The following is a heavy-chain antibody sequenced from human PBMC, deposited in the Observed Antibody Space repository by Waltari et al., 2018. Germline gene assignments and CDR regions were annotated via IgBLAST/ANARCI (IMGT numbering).Heavy chain of an antibody. J-gene: IGHJ4*02. D-gene: IGHD4-17*01. Sequence: QVQLVQSGAGVKKPGASVKVSCKASGYTFTSYAMHWVRQAPGQRLEWMGWINAGNGNTKDSQKFQGRVTITSDTSASTAYMALSSLRSEDTAVYYCAREGYGASEGDYWGQGTLVTVSS. V-gene: IGHV1-3*01. CDR1: GYTFTSYA. CDR2: INAGNGNT. CDR3: AREGYGASEGDY.